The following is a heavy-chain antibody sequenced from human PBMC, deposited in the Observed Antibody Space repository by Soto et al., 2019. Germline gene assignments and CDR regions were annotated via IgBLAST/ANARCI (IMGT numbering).Heavy chain of an antibody. V-gene: IGHV3-53*01. J-gene: IGHJ6*02. CDR1: GFTVSSNY. Sequence: VGSLRLSCAASGFTVSSNYMSWVRQAPGKGLEWVSVIYSGGSTYYADSVKGRFTISRDNSKNTLYLQMNSLRAEDTAVYYCARVITIFGVVNGGYGMDVWGQGTTVTVSS. D-gene: IGHD3-3*01. CDR3: ARVITIFGVVNGGYGMDV. CDR2: IYSGGST.